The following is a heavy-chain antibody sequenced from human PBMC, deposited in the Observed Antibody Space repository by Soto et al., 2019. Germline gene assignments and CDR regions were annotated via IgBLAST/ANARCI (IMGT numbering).Heavy chain of an antibody. Sequence: GASVKVSCKASGYTFTSYGISWVRQAPGQGLEWMGWISAYNGNTNYAQKLQGRVTMTTDTSTSTAYMELRSLRSDDTAVYYCAIGVLMVYYYYLDVWGKGTTVTVSS. CDR3: AIGVLMVYYYYLDV. CDR1: GYTFTSYG. CDR2: ISAYNGNT. V-gene: IGHV1-18*01. D-gene: IGHD2-8*01. J-gene: IGHJ6*03.